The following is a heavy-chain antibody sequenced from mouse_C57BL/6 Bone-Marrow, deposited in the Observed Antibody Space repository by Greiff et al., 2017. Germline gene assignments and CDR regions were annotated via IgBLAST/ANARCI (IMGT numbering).Heavy chain of an antibody. CDR2: IHPNSGST. CDR1: GYTFTSYW. V-gene: IGHV1-64*01. Sequence: VQLQQPGAELVKPGASVKLSCKASGYTFTSYWMHWVKQRPGQGLEWIGMIHPNSGSTNYHEKFKSKATLTVDKSSSTAYMQLSSLTAEDSAVYYCARGALRSTKITTYFDYWGQGTTLTVSS. J-gene: IGHJ2*01. D-gene: IGHD2-4*01. CDR3: ARGALRSTKITTYFDY.